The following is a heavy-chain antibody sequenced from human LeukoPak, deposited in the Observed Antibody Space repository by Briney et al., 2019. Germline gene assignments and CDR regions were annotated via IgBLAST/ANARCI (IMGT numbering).Heavy chain of an antibody. D-gene: IGHD2-15*01. CDR1: GYTFTSYD. J-gene: IGHJ5*02. Sequence: ASVKVSCKASGYTFTSYDINWVRQATGQGLEWMGWMNPNSGNTGYAQKFQGRVTMTRNTSISTAYMELSSLRSEDTAVYYCVRKGRVTATSNWFDPWGQGTLVTVSS. CDR2: MNPNSGNT. CDR3: VRKGRVTATSNWFDP. V-gene: IGHV1-8*01.